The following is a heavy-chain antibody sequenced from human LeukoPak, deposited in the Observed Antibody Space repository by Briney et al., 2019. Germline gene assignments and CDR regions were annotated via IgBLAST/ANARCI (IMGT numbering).Heavy chain of an antibody. CDR3: ARDSIAAAGTGPYGMDV. J-gene: IGHJ6*04. CDR1: GGTFSSYA. D-gene: IGHD6-13*01. CDR2: IIPIFGTA. V-gene: IGHV1-69*06. Sequence: GASVKVSCKASGGTFSSYAISWVRQAPGQGLEWMGGIIPIFGTANYAQKFQGRVTITADKSTSTAYMELGSLRSEDTAVYYCARDSIAAAGTGPYGMDVWGKGTTVTVSS.